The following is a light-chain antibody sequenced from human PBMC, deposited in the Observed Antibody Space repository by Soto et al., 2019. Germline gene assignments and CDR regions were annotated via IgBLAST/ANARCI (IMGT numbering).Light chain of an antibody. CDR2: DVT. CDR1: SSDVGAYNY. CDR3: CSYAGTYTLYV. Sequence: QSALTQPRSVSGSPGQSVTISCTGTSSDVGAYNYVSWYQQHPGKASKLMIYDVTKRPSGVPDRFSGSKSGNTASLTISGLQGEDEADYYCCSYAGTYTLYVFGTGTKVTVL. J-gene: IGLJ1*01. V-gene: IGLV2-11*01.